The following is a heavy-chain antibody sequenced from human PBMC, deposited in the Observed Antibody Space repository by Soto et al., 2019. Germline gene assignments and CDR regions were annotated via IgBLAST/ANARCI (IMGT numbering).Heavy chain of an antibody. D-gene: IGHD3-3*01. J-gene: IGHJ6*03. V-gene: IGHV4-59*01. CDR3: ARESVNYDPYPAVHNYYYYYYMDV. CDR1: GGSISSYY. Sequence: SETLSLTCTVSGGSISSYYWSWIRQPPGKGLEWIGYIYYSGSTNYNPSLKSRVTISVDTSKNQFSLKLSSVTAADTAVYYCARESVNYDPYPAVHNYYYYYYMDVWGKGTTVTVSS. CDR2: IYYSGST.